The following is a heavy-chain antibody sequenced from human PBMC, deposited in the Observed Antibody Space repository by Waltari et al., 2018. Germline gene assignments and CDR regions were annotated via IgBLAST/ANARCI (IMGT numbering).Heavy chain of an antibody. CDR3: AREILSGKDDAFDI. CDR2: INAGNGNT. V-gene: IGHV1-3*01. D-gene: IGHD3-3*01. CDR1: GYTFTSYA. J-gene: IGHJ3*02. Sequence: QVQLVQSGAEVKKPGASVKVSCKASGYTFTSYAMHWVRQAPGQRLEWMGWINAGNGNTKYSQKFQGRVTITRDTSASTAYMELSSLRSEDTAVYYCAREILSGKDDAFDIWGQGTMVTVSS.